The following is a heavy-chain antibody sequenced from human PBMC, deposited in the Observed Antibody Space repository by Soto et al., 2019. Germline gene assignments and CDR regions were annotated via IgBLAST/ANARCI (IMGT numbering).Heavy chain of an antibody. V-gene: IGHV4-31*03. Sequence: QVQLQESGPGLVKPSQTLSLTCTVSGGSISSGGYYWSWIRQHPGKGLEWIGYIYYSGSTYYNPSLKSRVTISVDTSKNQFSLKLSSVTAADTAVYYCARAGSYYYDSSGYYPLYYFDYWGQGTLVTVSS. D-gene: IGHD3-22*01. CDR1: GGSISSGGYY. CDR3: ARAGSYYYDSSGYYPLYYFDY. CDR2: IYYSGST. J-gene: IGHJ4*02.